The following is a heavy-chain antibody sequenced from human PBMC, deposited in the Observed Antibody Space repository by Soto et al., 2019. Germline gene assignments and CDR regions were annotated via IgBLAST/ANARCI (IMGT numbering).Heavy chain of an antibody. D-gene: IGHD6-19*01. V-gene: IGHV1-69*13. CDR3: ARESVGVAGSIDD. J-gene: IGHJ4*02. Sequence: GASVKVSCKASGGTFSSYAISWVRQAPGQGLEWMGGIIPIFGTANYAQKFQGRVTITADESTSPAYMELSSLGSEDTAVYYCARESVGVAGSIDDWGQGTLVTVSS. CDR2: IIPIFGTA. CDR1: GGTFSSYA.